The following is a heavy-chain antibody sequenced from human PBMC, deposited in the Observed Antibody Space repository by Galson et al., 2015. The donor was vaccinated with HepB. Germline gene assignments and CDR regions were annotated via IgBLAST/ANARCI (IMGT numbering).Heavy chain of an antibody. D-gene: IGHD3-22*01. V-gene: IGHV1-2*02. J-gene: IGHJ6*02. CDR1: GYTFTGYY. CDR2: INPNSGGT. Sequence: SVKVSCKASGYTFTGYYMHWVRQAPGQGLEWMGWINPNSGGTNYAQKFQGRVTMTRDTSISTAYMELSRLRSDDTAVYYCARDRGGYYRYGMDVWGQGTTVTVSS. CDR3: ARDRGGYYRYGMDV.